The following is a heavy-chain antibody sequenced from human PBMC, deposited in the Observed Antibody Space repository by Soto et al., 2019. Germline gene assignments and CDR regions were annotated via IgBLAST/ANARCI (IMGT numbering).Heavy chain of an antibody. V-gene: IGHV3-74*01. J-gene: IGHJ4*02. Sequence: EVQLVESGGGLVQPGGSLRLSCVVSGFTFSSSWMHWVRQGPGKGLVWVSRMNPDGSAINYADSVKGRFTTSRDNAKNILYLQMNSLRAEDTAPYYCVTGWSEYWGQGTLVTVSS. CDR2: MNPDGSAI. D-gene: IGHD2-15*01. CDR1: GFTFSSSW. CDR3: VTGWSEY.